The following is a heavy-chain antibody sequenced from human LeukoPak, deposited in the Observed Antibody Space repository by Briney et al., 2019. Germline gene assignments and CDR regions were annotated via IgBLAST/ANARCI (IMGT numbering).Heavy chain of an antibody. Sequence: GGSLRLSCAASGFTFSSYGMSWVRQAPGKGLEWVSAISGSGGSTYYADSVKGRFTISRDNSKNTLYLQMNSLRAEDTAVYYCAKRVVVTATLKYFDLWGRGTLVTVSS. CDR3: AKRVVVTATLKYFDL. D-gene: IGHD2-21*02. CDR2: ISGSGGST. J-gene: IGHJ2*01. V-gene: IGHV3-23*01. CDR1: GFTFSSYG.